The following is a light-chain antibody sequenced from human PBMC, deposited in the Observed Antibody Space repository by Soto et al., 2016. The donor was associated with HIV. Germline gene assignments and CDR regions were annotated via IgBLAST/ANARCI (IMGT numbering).Light chain of an antibody. CDR3: LQYSSSPFT. J-gene: IGKJ3*01. Sequence: DIQMTQSPSSLSLSIGDRVTITCRASQSISTYLNWYQQKPGRAPKLLIYSASTLESGVPSRFSGSGSGTEFTLTISSLQPEDFAIYFCLQYSSSPFTFGPGTKVDIK. CDR1: QSISTY. V-gene: IGKV1-17*01. CDR2: SAS.